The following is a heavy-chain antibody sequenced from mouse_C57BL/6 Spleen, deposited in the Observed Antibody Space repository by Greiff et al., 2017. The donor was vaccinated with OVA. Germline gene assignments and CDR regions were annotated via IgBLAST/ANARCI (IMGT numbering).Heavy chain of an antibody. Sequence: LVESGPELVKPGASVKISCKASGYAFSSSWMNWVKQRPGKGLEWIGRIYPGDGDTNYNGKFKGKATLTADKSSSTAYMQLSSLTSEDSAVYFCAREISGYVGFAYWGQGTLVTVSA. CDR3: AREISGYVGFAY. V-gene: IGHV1-82*01. CDR1: GYAFSSSW. J-gene: IGHJ3*01. D-gene: IGHD3-2*02. CDR2: IYPGDGDT.